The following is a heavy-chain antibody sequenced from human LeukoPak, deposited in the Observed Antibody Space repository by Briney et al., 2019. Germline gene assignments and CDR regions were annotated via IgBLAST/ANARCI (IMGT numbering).Heavy chain of an antibody. Sequence: ASVKGSCKASGYTFTSYYMHWVRQAPGQGLEWMGWINPNSGGTNYAQKFQGRVTMTRDTSISTAYMELSRLRSDDTAVYYCARVTYCTNGVCYRGDYWGQGTLVTVSS. J-gene: IGHJ4*02. CDR1: GYTFTSYY. D-gene: IGHD2-8*01. CDR3: ARVTYCTNGVCYRGDY. V-gene: IGHV1-2*02. CDR2: INPNSGGT.